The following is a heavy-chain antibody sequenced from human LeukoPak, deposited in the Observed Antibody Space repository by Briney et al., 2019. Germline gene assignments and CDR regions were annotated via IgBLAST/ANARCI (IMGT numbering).Heavy chain of an antibody. CDR3: ARLGLGVVHTAPNFGY. J-gene: IGHJ4*02. CDR2: IAHDESAT. V-gene: IGHV3-30*04. D-gene: IGHD2-21*01. Sequence: GGSLRLSCAASGFNFGGYAMHWVRQTPGQGLDWLGSIAHDESATYYADSVKGRVTVSRDNSERTLFLEMSSLKLEDTAIYYCARLGLGVVHTAPNFGYWGQGILVTVSS. CDR1: GFNFGGYA.